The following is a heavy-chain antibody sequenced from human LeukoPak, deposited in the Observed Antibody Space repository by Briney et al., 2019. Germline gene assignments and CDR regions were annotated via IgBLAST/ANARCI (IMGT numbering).Heavy chain of an antibody. V-gene: IGHV3-9*01. CDR3: ARGEYSYGYYFDY. Sequence: GGSLRLSCAASGFTFDDYAMHWVRQAPGKGLEWVSGISWNSGSIGYADSVKGRFTISRDNSKNTLYLQMNSLRAEDTAVYYCARGEYSYGYYFDYWGQGTLVTVSS. CDR1: GFTFDDYA. CDR2: ISWNSGSI. J-gene: IGHJ4*02. D-gene: IGHD5-18*01.